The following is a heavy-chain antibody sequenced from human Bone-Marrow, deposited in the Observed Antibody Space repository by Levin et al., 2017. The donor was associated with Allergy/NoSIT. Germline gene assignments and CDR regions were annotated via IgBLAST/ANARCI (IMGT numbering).Heavy chain of an antibody. D-gene: IGHD5-12*01. CDR2: IKQDGSER. CDR3: ARARVDVVTTIVIGYYFDL. Sequence: GGSLRLSCEASGFTFSDYWMNWVRQAPGKGLEWVAIIKQDGSERYYVDSVKGRFSISRDNAKSSLFLQMDSLRAEDTAVYFCARARVDVVTTIVIGYYFDLWGQGTLVTVSS. V-gene: IGHV3-7*01. CDR1: GFTFSDYW. J-gene: IGHJ4*02.